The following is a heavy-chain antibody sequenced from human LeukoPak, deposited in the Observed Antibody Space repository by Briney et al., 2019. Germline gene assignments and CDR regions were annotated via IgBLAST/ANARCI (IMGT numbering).Heavy chain of an antibody. V-gene: IGHV4-39*07. J-gene: IGHJ4*02. CDR1: GGSISSPSYF. CDR2: IYYRGTT. D-gene: IGHD3-22*01. CDR3: ATPGLKHYDSSGYYQSLFDY. Sequence: SETLSLTCTVSGGSISSPSYFWGWIRQPPGKDLEWIGGIYYRGTTYYNPSLTSRVTMSVDTSKNQFSLKLSSVTAADTAVYYCATPGLKHYDSSGYYQSLFDYWGQGTLVTVSS.